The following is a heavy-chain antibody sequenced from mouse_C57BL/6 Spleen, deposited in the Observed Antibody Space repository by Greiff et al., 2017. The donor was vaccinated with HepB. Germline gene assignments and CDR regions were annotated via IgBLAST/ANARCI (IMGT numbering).Heavy chain of an antibody. V-gene: IGHV5-16*01. CDR3: AREVIYYDYGHWYFDV. Sequence: EVQVVESEGGLVQPGSSMKLSCTASGFTFSDYYMAWVRQVPEKGLEWVANINYDGSSTYYLDSLKSRFIISRDNAKNILYLQMSSLKSEDTATYYCAREVIYYDYGHWYFDVWGTGTTVTVSS. CDR1: GFTFSDYY. D-gene: IGHD2-4*01. J-gene: IGHJ1*03. CDR2: INYDGSST.